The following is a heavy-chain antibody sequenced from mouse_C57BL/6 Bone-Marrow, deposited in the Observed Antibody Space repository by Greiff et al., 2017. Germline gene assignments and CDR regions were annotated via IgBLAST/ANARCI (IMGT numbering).Heavy chain of an antibody. J-gene: IGHJ3*01. Sequence: QVQLQQSGAELVKPGASVKISCKASGYAFSSYWMNWVEQRPGKGLEWIGQIFPGDGDTKYNGKFKGKATVTADKSSSTAYMQASSLTSEASAVYFCARCAYWGQGTLVTVSA. CDR1: GYAFSSYW. CDR2: IFPGDGDT. CDR3: ARCAY. V-gene: IGHV1-80*01.